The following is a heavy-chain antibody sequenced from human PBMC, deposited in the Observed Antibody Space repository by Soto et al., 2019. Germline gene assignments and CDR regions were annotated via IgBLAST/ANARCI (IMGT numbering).Heavy chain of an antibody. CDR3: ARDARGDEAPMDY. V-gene: IGHV1-2*04. J-gene: IGHJ4*02. CDR1: VYTFTGYY. Sequence: QVQLVQSGAEVKKPGASVKVSCKAAVYTFTGYYMHWVRQAPGQGLEWMGWINPNSGGTNYAQKFQGWVTMTRDTSISTAYMELSRLRSDDTAVYYCARDARGDEAPMDYWGQGTLVTVSS. CDR2: INPNSGGT. D-gene: IGHD3-10*01.